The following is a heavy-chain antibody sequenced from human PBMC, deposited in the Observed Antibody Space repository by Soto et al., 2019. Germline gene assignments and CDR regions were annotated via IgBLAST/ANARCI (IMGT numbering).Heavy chain of an antibody. V-gene: IGHV4-31*03. Sequence: QVQLKESGPGLVKPSQTLSLTCSVSGGSISSGDYYWSWVRQHPGKGLEWIGYIFSSGSTYYNTSLKGRVTISVDRSKNQYSLKLSSVTAADTAVYSCARGGSGDIVVVAAIDYWGQGTLVTVSS. J-gene: IGHJ4*02. D-gene: IGHD2-15*01. CDR2: IFSSGST. CDR1: GGSISSGDYY. CDR3: ARGGSGDIVVVAAIDY.